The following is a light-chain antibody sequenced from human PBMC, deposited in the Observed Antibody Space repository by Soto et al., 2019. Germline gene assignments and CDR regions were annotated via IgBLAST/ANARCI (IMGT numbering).Light chain of an antibody. J-gene: IGKJ3*01. CDR1: QDIGYF. CDR2: SAS. Sequence: DIQMTQSPSSLSASVGDRVTITCRASQDIGYFLTWYQQRPGKVPKLIIYSASSLFSGAPSRFSGSGSGTDFTLTIFNLQPDDVATYYCQKYDSASFTSGPGTRVEIK. CDR3: QKYDSASFT. V-gene: IGKV1-27*01.